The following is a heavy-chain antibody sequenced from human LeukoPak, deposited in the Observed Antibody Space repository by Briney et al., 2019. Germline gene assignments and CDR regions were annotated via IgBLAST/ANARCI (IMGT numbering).Heavy chain of an antibody. CDR1: GFTSSSYA. V-gene: IGHV3-30*01. J-gene: IGHJ6*03. CDR2: ISYDGSNK. D-gene: IGHD3-22*01. Sequence: PGGSLRLSCAASGFTSSSYAMHWVRQAPGKWREWVAVISYDGSNKYYADSVKGRFSISRVNSKNTMYLQMNRLRAEDPAVYYGARVGYYDSSGPGGDYYYYYMDVWGKGTTVTVSS. CDR3: ARVGYYDSSGPGGDYYYYYMDV.